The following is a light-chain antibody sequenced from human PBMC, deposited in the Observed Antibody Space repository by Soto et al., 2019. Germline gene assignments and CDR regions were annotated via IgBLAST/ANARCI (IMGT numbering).Light chain of an antibody. CDR1: SGSIVSNY. CDR2: EDN. V-gene: IGLV6-57*01. CDR3: QSYDSINQHVV. Sequence: NFMLTQPHSVSESPGKTVTISCTRSSGSIVSNYVQWYQQRPGSSPTTVIYEDNQRPSGVPDRFSGSIDSSSNSASLTISGLKTEDEADYYCQSYDSINQHVVFGGGTKLTVL. J-gene: IGLJ2*01.